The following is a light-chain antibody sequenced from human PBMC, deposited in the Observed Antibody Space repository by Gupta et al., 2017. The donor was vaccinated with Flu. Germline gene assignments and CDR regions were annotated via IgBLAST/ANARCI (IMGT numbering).Light chain of an antibody. Sequence: QSVLTQPPSASRTPGQRVTISCSGSSSNIGSNTVNWYQQLPGTAPKLLIYSNNQRPSGVPDRCSGSKSGTSASLAISGHQSEDEADYYCAAWDDSLNGDWVFGGRTKLTVL. CDR3: AAWDDSLNGDWV. V-gene: IGLV1-44*01. CDR2: SNN. CDR1: SSNIGSNT. J-gene: IGLJ3*02.